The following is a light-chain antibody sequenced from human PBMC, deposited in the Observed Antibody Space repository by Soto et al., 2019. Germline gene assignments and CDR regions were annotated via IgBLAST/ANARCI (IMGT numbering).Light chain of an antibody. J-gene: IGKJ1*01. CDR2: GAS. CDR1: QSISSN. V-gene: IGKV3-15*01. CDR3: QQYKNWLTWT. Sequence: ETVMTQSPATLSVSPGERATLSCRASQSISSNLAWYQQKPGQAPRLLIYGASTRATGIPARFSGSGSGTEFTLTISSLQSEDFAVYYCQQYKNWLTWTFGQGTKVDIK.